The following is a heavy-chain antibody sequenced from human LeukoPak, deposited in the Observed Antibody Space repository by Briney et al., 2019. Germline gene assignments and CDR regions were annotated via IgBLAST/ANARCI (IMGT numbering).Heavy chain of an antibody. CDR3: AGYLLYDSSGYYYELGKGFAY. J-gene: IGHJ4*02. V-gene: IGHV3-21*04. Sequence: GGSLRLSCAASGFTFSSYSMNWVRQAPGKGLEWVSSISSSSTYIHYADSVKGRFTISRDNAKNSLYLQMNSLRAEDTALYYCAGYLLYDSSGYYYELGKGFAYWGQGTLVTVSS. D-gene: IGHD3-22*01. CDR2: ISSSSTYI. CDR1: GFTFSSYS.